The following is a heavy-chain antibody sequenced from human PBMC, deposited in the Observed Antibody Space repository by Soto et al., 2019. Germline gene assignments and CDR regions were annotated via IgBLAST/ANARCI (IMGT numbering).Heavy chain of an antibody. V-gene: IGHV4-34*01. CDR1: GGSFSGYY. Sequence: PSETLSLTCAVYGGSFSGYYWSWIRQPPGKGLEWIGEINHSGSTNYNPSLKSRVTISVDTSKNQFSLKLSSVTAADTAVYYCARFSGTMVREVIIIPQEYYPYGMDVWGQGTTVTVSS. CDR3: ARFSGTMVREVIIIPQEYYPYGMDV. CDR2: INHSGST. J-gene: IGHJ6*02. D-gene: IGHD3-10*01.